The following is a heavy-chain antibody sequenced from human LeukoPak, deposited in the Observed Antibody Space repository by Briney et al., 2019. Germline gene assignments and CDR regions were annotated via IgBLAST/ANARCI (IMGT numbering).Heavy chain of an antibody. Sequence: GASVKVSCKASGYTFTSYYLQWVRQAPGQGLEWMGIINPSGGNTSYAQKFQGRVTMTRDMSTSTVYMELSSLRSEDTAVYYCARGWSIGSGPGSGYDFDYWGQGTLVTVSS. CDR1: GYTFTSYY. D-gene: IGHD5-12*01. V-gene: IGHV1-46*01. J-gene: IGHJ4*02. CDR3: ARGWSIGSGPGSGYDFDY. CDR2: INPSGGNT.